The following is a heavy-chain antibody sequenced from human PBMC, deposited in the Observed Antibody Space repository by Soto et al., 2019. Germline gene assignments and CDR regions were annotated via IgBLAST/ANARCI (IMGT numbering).Heavy chain of an antibody. CDR2: INHSGST. V-gene: IGHV4-34*01. D-gene: IGHD4-17*01. CDR3: ARCSPTVTQARFDD. J-gene: IGHJ4*02. CDR1: GGSFSGYY. Sequence: PSETLSLTCAVYGGSFSGYYWSWIRQPPGKGLEWIGEINHSGSTNYNPSLKSRVTMSVDTSKNQFSLKLSSVTAADTAVYYCARCSPTVTQARFDDWGKETLVTVSS.